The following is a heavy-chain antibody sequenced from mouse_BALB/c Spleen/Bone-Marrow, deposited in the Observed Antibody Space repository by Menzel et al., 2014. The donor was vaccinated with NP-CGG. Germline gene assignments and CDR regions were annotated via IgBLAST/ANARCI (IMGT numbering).Heavy chain of an antibody. CDR3: ARGGDDFSLDY. CDR2: IDTSDSYT. CDR1: SYAFTDRW. Sequence: QVQLQQSGTEPVMPWASVKMSCTSSSYAFTDRWIHLVKPRPGQGLEWIGAIDTSDSYTNYNQKFKGKATLPVDESSSPAYIHRSSVTSEDSAVYYCARGGDDFSLDYWGQRTSVTVSS. V-gene: IGHV1-69*01. J-gene: IGHJ4*01. D-gene: IGHD2-4*01.